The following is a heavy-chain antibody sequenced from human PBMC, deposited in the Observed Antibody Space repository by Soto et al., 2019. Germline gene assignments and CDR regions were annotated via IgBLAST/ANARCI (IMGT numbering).Heavy chain of an antibody. J-gene: IGHJ3*02. D-gene: IGHD6-19*01. Sequence: SVKVSCKASGGTFSSYAISWVRQAPGQGLEWMGGIIPIFGTANYAQKFQGRVTITADESTSTAYMELSSLRSEDTAVYYCARGSYSSGWFHAFDIWGQGTMVTVSS. CDR1: GGTFSSYA. CDR2: IIPIFGTA. CDR3: ARGSYSSGWFHAFDI. V-gene: IGHV1-69*13.